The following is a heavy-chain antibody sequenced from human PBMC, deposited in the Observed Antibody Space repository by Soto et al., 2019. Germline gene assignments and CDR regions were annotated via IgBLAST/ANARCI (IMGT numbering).Heavy chain of an antibody. CDR2: IYHSGST. CDR3: ARTLLGGGIWFVP. J-gene: IGHJ5*02. D-gene: IGHD3-16*01. CDR1: GGSISSGGYS. Sequence: SETLSLTCAVSGGSISSGGYSWSWVRQPPGKGLEWIGYIYHSGSTYYNPSLKSRVTISVDRSKNQFSLKLSSVTAADTAVYYFARTLLGGGIWFVPWGQGPLVTFPQ. V-gene: IGHV4-30-2*02.